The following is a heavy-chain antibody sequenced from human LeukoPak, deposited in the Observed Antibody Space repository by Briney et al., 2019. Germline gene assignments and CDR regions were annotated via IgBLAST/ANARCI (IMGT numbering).Heavy chain of an antibody. Sequence: GGSLRLSCAASGFTFSSYWMSWVRQAPGKGLEWVANIKQDGSEKYYVDSVKGRFTISRDNSKNSLYLQMNSLRTEDTALYYCAKDLRRGYSYGFFDYWGQGTLVTVSS. V-gene: IGHV3-7*03. CDR1: GFTFSSYW. CDR2: IKQDGSEK. J-gene: IGHJ4*02. CDR3: AKDLRRGYSYGFFDY. D-gene: IGHD5-18*01.